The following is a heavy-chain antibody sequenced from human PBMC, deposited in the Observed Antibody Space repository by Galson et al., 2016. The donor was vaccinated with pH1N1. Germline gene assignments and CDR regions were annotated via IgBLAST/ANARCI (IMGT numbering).Heavy chain of an antibody. V-gene: IGHV3-23*01. CDR2: IEDGGGGT. CDR3: AKADHSWASYFDY. J-gene: IGHJ4*02. D-gene: IGHD2-15*01. Sequence: SLRLSCAASGFTFNNYAMSWVRQAPGKGLEWVSGIEDGGGGTEYADSVKGRFTISRDNSKNTLYLQMNSLRAEDTAVYFCAKADHSWASYFDYWGQGTLVTVSS. CDR1: GFTFNNYA.